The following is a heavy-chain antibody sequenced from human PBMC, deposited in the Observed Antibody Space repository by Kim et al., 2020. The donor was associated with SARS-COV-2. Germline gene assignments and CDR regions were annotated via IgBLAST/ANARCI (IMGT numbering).Heavy chain of an antibody. D-gene: IGHD6-13*01. CDR1: GGSFSGYY. V-gene: IGHV4-34*01. J-gene: IGHJ4*02. Sequence: SETLSLTCAVYGGSFSGYYWSWIRQPPGKGLEWIGEINHSGSTNYNPSLKSRVTISVDTSKNQFSLKLSSVTAADTAVYYCARAAAGLFDYWGQGTLVTVSS. CDR3: ARAAAGLFDY. CDR2: INHSGST.